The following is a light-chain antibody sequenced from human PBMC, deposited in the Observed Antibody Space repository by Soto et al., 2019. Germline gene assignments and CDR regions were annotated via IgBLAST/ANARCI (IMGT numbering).Light chain of an antibody. J-gene: IGLJ1*01. CDR3: SSYTTSNTRQIV. Sequence: QSVLTQPASVSGSPGQSITISCTGTSSDVGGYNYVSWYQHHPGKAPKHIIYDVSNRPSGVSIRFSGSKSDNTASLTISGLQPEDEADYHCSSYTTSNTRQIVFGTGTKLTVL. CDR2: DVS. V-gene: IGLV2-14*03. CDR1: SSDVGGYNY.